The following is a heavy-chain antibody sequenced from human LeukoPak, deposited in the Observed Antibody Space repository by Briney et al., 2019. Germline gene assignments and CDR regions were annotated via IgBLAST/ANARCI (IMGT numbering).Heavy chain of an antibody. CDR2: MSGSGYYT. CDR1: GFAFSNFA. CDR3: AKMEGQRLYDYCMDV. Sequence: GGSLGLSCAASGFAFSNFAMSWVRQAPGKGLEWVSAMSGSGYYTYYVESVKGRFTISRDNSKNTLYLHMNSLRADDTAVYYCAKMEGQRLYDYCMDVWGRGTTVTVSS. J-gene: IGHJ6*03. V-gene: IGHV3-23*01. D-gene: IGHD3-3*01.